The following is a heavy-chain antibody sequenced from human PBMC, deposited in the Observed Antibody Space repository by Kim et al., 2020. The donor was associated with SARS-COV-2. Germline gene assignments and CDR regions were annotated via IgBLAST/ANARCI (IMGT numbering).Heavy chain of an antibody. CDR3: ARHGQSAGSGWYWGLEYYFYY. CDR1: GGSISSSSYY. V-gene: IGHV4-39*01. J-gene: IGHJ4*02. Sequence: SETLSLTCTVSGGSISSSSYYWGWLRQPPGKGLEWIGSIYYSGSTYYNPSLKSRVTIAVDTSKNQFSLKQSSVTAADTAVYYCARHGQSAGSGWYWGLEYYFYYWRQGTLLTVSS. D-gene: IGHD6-19*01. CDR2: IYYSGST.